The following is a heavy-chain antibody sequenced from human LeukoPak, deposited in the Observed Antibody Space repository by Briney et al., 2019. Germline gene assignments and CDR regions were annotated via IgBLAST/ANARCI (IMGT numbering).Heavy chain of an antibody. CDR1: GFTFTSYA. J-gene: IGHJ4*02. D-gene: IGHD5-12*01. V-gene: IGHV3-30*04. CDR3: AKDEGDSGYSGYDSRPSFDY. Sequence: PGGSLRLSCTASGFTFTSYAMHWVRQAPGKGLEWMTVMSHDGRNKFYADSVKGRFTLSRDTSKNTLYLQMNSLRAEDTAVYYCAKDEGDSGYSGYDSRPSFDYWGQGTLVTVSS. CDR2: MSHDGRNK.